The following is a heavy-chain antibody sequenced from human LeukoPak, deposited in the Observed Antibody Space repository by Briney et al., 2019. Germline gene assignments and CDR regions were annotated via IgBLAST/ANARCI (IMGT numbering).Heavy chain of an antibody. CDR2: INPNSGGT. CDR1: GYTFTGCY. D-gene: IGHD2-8*01. CDR3: ARVRALGVAPYLGY. Sequence: ASVKVSCMASGYTFTGCYMHWVRPAPGQGLEWMRWINPNSGGTNYAQKFQGRVTMTRDTSISTAYMELSRMRSDDTAVYYCARVRALGVAPYLGYWGQGTLVTVSS. V-gene: IGHV1-2*02. J-gene: IGHJ4*02.